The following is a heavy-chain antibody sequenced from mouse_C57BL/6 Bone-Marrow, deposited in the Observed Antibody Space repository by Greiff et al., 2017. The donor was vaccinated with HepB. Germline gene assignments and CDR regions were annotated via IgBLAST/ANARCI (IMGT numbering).Heavy chain of an antibody. J-gene: IGHJ2*01. Sequence: VQLQQSGGDLVKPGGSLKLSCAASGFTFSSYGMSWVRQTPDKRLEWVATISSGGSYTYYPDSVKGRFTISRDNAKNTLYLQMSSLKSEDTAMYYCARLYYYGVAGDYWGQGTTLTVSS. D-gene: IGHD1-1*01. CDR2: ISSGGSYT. CDR3: ARLYYYGVAGDY. CDR1: GFTFSSYG. V-gene: IGHV5-6*01.